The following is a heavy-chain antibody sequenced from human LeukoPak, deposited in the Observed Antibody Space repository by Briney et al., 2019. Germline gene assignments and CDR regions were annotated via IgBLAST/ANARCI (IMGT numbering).Heavy chain of an antibody. J-gene: IGHJ6*02. V-gene: IGHV4-4*07. CDR3: ARQPPQYYGMDV. CDR2: IYTSGSN. Sequence: PSETLSLTCTVSGGSFSNYYWSWIRQPAGKGLEWIGRIYTSGSNNYNPSVKSRVTMSVDTSNNQFSLKLTSVTAADTAVYYCARQPPQYYGMDVWGHGTTVTVSS. D-gene: IGHD1-14*01. CDR1: GGSFSNYY.